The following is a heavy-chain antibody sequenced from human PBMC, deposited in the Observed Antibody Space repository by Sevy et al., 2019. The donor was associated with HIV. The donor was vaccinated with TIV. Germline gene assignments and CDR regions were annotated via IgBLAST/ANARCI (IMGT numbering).Heavy chain of an antibody. Sequence: ASVKVSCKVSGYTLTKLSMHWVRQAPGKGLEWMGRFDPEDGGTIFEQKFQGRVTMTEDTSTDTAYMELSSLRSEDTAVYYCAAAREYYEDSSGYLDYWGQGTLVTVSS. D-gene: IGHD3-22*01. V-gene: IGHV1-24*01. CDR1: GYTLTKLS. CDR3: AAAREYYEDSSGYLDY. CDR2: FDPEDGGT. J-gene: IGHJ4*02.